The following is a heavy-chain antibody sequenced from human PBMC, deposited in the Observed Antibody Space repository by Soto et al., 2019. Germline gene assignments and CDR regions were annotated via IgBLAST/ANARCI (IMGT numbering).Heavy chain of an antibody. CDR3: ARTTTQSDY. V-gene: IGHV3-53*04. Sequence: EVQLVESGGGLVQPGGSLRLSCAACGFTVSSNYMSWVNQAPGKGLEWVSDIYSGGSTYYADSVKGRFTISRHNSKNTLYLQMNSLSAEDTAVYYCARTTTQSDYWGQGTLVTVSS. CDR2: IYSGGST. CDR1: GFTVSSNY. J-gene: IGHJ4*02. D-gene: IGHD1-26*01.